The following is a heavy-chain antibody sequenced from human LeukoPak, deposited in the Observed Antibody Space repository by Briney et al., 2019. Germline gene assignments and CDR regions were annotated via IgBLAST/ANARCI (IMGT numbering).Heavy chain of an antibody. CDR3: ARSLSSPITNY. D-gene: IGHD3-10*01. V-gene: IGHV3-7*01. CDR1: GFPFSDHW. CDR2: VNVDGSET. Sequence: GGSLRLSCAASGFPFSDHWMNWVRQAPGKGLEWVANVNVDGSETYCVDSVKGRFTISRNNAKNTLYLQLDSLRAEDTAVYYCARSLSSPITNYWGQGTLVTVSS. J-gene: IGHJ4*02.